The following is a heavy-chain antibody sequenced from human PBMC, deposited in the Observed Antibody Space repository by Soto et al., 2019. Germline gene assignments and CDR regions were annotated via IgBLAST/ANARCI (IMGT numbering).Heavy chain of an antibody. CDR1: GFTFSSYG. CDR3: AKDLRPYCIGGSCGKIFDY. V-gene: IGHV3-30*18. J-gene: IGHJ4*02. D-gene: IGHD2-15*01. Sequence: PGGSLRLSCAASGFTFSSYGMHWVRQAPGKGLEWVAVISYDGSNKYYADSVKGRFTISRDNSKNTLYLQMNSLRAEDTAVYYCAKDLRPYCIGGSCGKIFDYWGQGTLVTVSS. CDR2: ISYDGSNK.